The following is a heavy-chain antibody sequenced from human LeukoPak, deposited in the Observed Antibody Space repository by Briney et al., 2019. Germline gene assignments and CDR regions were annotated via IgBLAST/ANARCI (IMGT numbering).Heavy chain of an antibody. D-gene: IGHD1-14*01. CDR3: ARLPVDAFDI. Sequence: PGGSLRLSCAASGFTFSSYSMNWVRQAPGKGLEHVSAISSNGGNTHYANSVKGRFTISRDNSKNTLYLQMGSLRAEDMAVYYCARLPVDAFDIWGQGTMVTVSP. J-gene: IGHJ3*02. CDR1: GFTFSSYS. V-gene: IGHV3-64*01. CDR2: ISSNGGNT.